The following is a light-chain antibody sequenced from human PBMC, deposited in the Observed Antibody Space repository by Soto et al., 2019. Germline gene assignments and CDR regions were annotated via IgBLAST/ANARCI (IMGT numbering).Light chain of an antibody. CDR3: QSYDSSLSVNYV. V-gene: IGLV1-40*01. Sequence: QSALTQPPSVSGAPGQRVTISCTGSSSNIGAGYDVHWYQQLPGTAPKILIYGNTNRPSGVPDRFSGSKSGTSASLAITGLQAEDEADYYCQSYDSSLSVNYVFRTGTKVTVL. J-gene: IGLJ1*01. CDR1: SSNIGAGYD. CDR2: GNT.